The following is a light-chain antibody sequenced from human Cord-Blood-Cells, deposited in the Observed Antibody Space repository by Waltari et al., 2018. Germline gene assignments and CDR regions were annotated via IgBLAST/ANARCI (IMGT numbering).Light chain of an antibody. CDR3: QQYYSTPWT. J-gene: IGKJ1*01. CDR1: QSVLYSSKNKNF. V-gene: IGKV4-1*01. Sequence: DIVMSQSPDSLAVSLGERASINCKSCQSVLYSSKNKNFLVWYPRKPGQPPKLLIYWASTRKTGVPDRFSGSGSETDYTLTISSLQAEDVAVYYCQQYYSTPWTFGEGTKVEIK. CDR2: WAS.